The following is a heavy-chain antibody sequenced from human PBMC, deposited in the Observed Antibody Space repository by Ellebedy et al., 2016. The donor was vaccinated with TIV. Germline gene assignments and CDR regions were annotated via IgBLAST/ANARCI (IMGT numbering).Heavy chain of an antibody. D-gene: IGHD3-10*01. Sequence: ASVKVSXXASGYTFTSYGVSWVRQAPGQGLEWLGWISAYNGDRNFAQKLQGRVTMTTDTSTSTAYLELRSLRADDTAVYYCATRGSGHYWGQGTPVTVSS. CDR2: ISAYNGDR. J-gene: IGHJ4*02. V-gene: IGHV1-18*01. CDR1: GYTFTSYG. CDR3: ATRGSGHY.